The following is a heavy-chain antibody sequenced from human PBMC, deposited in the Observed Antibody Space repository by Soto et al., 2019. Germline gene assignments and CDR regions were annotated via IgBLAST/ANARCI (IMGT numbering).Heavy chain of an antibody. CDR2: ISGSGGST. Sequence: EVQLLESGGGLVQPGGSLRLSCAASGFTFSSYAMSWVRQAPGKGLEWVSAISGSGGSTYYADSVKGRFTISRDNSKNTLYLQMTSLRAEDTAVYYCAIHQIWLQLQVLGWGQGTLVTVSS. D-gene: IGHD5-12*01. V-gene: IGHV3-23*01. CDR1: GFTFSSYA. CDR3: AIHQIWLQLQVLG. J-gene: IGHJ4*02.